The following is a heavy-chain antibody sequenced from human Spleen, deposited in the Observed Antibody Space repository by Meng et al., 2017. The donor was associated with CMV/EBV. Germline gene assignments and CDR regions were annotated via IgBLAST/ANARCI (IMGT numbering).Heavy chain of an antibody. CDR1: GFTFSRND. D-gene: IGHD3-3*01. V-gene: IGHV3-13*01. J-gene: IGHJ4*02. CDR2: IGTAGDK. CDR3: AKSVAGVGVVNCFDH. Sequence: GESLKISCAASGFTFSRNDMHWVRQPVGKGLEWVSTIGTAGDKSYAASVKGRFTISRDNSRNTLYLQMNSLRGEDTALYYWAKSVAGVGVVNCFDHWGQGTLVTVSS.